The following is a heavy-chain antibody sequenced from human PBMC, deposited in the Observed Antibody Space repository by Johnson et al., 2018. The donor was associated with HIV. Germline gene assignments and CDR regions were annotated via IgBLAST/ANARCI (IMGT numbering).Heavy chain of an antibody. CDR3: AREVSSGGYCTTTTCYAAAFDI. J-gene: IGHJ3*02. Sequence: VQLVECGGSVVRPGGSLRLSCAASGFIFENYGMNWVRQGPGKGLEWVSGINWNGGSTNYAGPVKGRFTISRDNSKNTLYLQMNSLRAEDTAVYYCAREVSSGGYCTTTTCYAAAFDIWGRGTMVTVSS. D-gene: IGHD2-2*01. CDR2: INWNGGST. V-gene: IGHV3-20*04. CDR1: GFIFENYG.